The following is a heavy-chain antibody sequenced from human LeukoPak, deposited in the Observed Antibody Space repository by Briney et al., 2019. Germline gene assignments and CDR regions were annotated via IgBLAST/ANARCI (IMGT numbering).Heavy chain of an antibody. CDR3: AKDVEQWLVTYFDY. V-gene: IGHV3-23*01. Sequence: PGGSLRLSCAASGFTFSSYAMRWVRQAPGKGLEWVSAISGSGGSTYYADSVKGRFTISRDNSKNTLYLQMNSLRAEDTAVYYCAKDVEQWLVTYFDYWGQGTLVTVSS. CDR1: GFTFSSYA. D-gene: IGHD6-19*01. J-gene: IGHJ4*02. CDR2: ISGSGGST.